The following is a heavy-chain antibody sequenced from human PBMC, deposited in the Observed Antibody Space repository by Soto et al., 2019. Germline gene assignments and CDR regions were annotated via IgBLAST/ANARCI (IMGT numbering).Heavy chain of an antibody. D-gene: IGHD1-26*01. CDR1: GFTFSSYW. V-gene: IGHV3-74*01. J-gene: IGHJ2*01. Sequence: EVQLVESGGGLVQPWGSLTLSCAASGFTFSSYWMHWVRQAPGKGVVWVSRINPDGRGTNYADSEKGRLTTSRDNAKNTLYLQMNSLRPEDTAVYYCARVGQGAWYFDLWGRGTLVTVSS. CDR2: INPDGRGT. CDR3: ARVGQGAWYFDL.